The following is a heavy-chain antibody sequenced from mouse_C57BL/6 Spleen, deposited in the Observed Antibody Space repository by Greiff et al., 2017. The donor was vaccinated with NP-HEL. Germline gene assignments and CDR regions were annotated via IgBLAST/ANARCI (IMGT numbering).Heavy chain of an antibody. CDR1: GFTFSSYA. CDR2: ISDGGSYT. D-gene: IGHD1-1*01. J-gene: IGHJ1*03. V-gene: IGHV5-4*01. CDR3: ARDGSRDWYFDV. Sequence: EVKLMESGGGLVKPGGSLKLSCAASGFTFSSYAMSWVRQTPEKRLEWVATISDGGSYTYYPDNVKGRFTISRDNAKNNLYLQMSHLKSEDTAMYYCARDGSRDWYFDVWGTGTTVTVSS.